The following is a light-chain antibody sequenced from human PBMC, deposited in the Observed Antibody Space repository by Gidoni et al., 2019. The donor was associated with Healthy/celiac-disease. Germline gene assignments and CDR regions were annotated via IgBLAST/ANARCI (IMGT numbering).Light chain of an antibody. CDR2: DAS. CDR1: QSVSSY. CDR3: QQRSNWAIT. Sequence: ELVLTPSPATLSLSPGARATLSCRASQSVSSYLAWYQQKPGQAPRVLIYDASNRATGIPARFSGSGSGTDFTLTISSLEPEDFVVYYCQQRSNWAITFGQWTRLEIK. V-gene: IGKV3-11*01. J-gene: IGKJ5*01.